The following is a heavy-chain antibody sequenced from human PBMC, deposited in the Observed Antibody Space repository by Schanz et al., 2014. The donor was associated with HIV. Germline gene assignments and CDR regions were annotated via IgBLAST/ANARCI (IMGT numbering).Heavy chain of an antibody. Sequence: VQLLESGGGLVQPGGSLRLSCAASGFAFSNYAMSWVRQAPGKGLEWVAVISYDGINKYYEDSVKGRLTISRDNSKNTLYLQMKSLRAEDTAMYYCAKDRNYYDDKYLGKGNYYYYYGMDVWGQGTTVTVSS. CDR3: AKDRNYYDDKYLGKGNYYYYYGMDV. CDR1: GFAFSNYA. J-gene: IGHJ6*02. CDR2: ISYDGINK. D-gene: IGHD3-22*01. V-gene: IGHV3-30*18.